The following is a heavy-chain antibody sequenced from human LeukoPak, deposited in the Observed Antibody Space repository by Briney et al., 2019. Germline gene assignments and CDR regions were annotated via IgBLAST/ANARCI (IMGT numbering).Heavy chain of an antibody. Sequence: MSGGSLRLSCAASGFTFSSYSMNWVRQAPGKGLEWVSSISSSSSYIYYADSVKGRFTISRDNAKNSLYLQMNSLRAEDTAVYYCARPLTPGYCSGGSCYRKLLLGGMDVWGQGTTVTVSS. CDR2: ISSSSSYI. CDR3: ARPLTPGYCSGGSCYRKLLLGGMDV. J-gene: IGHJ6*02. CDR1: GFTFSSYS. V-gene: IGHV3-21*01. D-gene: IGHD2-15*01.